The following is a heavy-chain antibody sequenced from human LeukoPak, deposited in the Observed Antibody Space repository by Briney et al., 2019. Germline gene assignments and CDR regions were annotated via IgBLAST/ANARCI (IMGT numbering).Heavy chain of an antibody. J-gene: IGHJ2*01. CDR3: AREEYGSGSTSRYFDL. CDR2: IIPIFGTA. V-gene: IGHV1-69*13. Sequence: GASVKVSCKASGGTFSSYAISWVRQAPGQGLEWMGGIIPIFGTANYAQKFQGRVTITADESTSTAYMELSSLRSEDTAVYYCAREEYGSGSTSRYFDLWGRGTLVTVSS. D-gene: IGHD3-10*01. CDR1: GGTFSSYA.